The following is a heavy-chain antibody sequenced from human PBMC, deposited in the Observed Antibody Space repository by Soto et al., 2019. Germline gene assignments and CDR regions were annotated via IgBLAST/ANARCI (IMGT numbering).Heavy chain of an antibody. CDR1: GFIFSDYW. CDR2: IESDGSGA. D-gene: IGHD3-3*01. J-gene: IGHJ6*02. V-gene: IGHV3-74*01. Sequence: PGGSLRLSCAASGFIFSDYWMHWVRQAPGKGLVWVSRIESDGSGASYADSVQGRFTISRDNAKNTLYLQMNSLRAEDTAVYYCAKTYYDFWSGYYSSGYYYGMDVWGQGTTVTVSS. CDR3: AKTYYDFWSGYYSSGYYYGMDV.